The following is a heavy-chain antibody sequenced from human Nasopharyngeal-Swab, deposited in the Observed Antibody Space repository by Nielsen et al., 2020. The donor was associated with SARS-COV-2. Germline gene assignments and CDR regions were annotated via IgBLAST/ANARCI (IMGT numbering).Heavy chain of an antibody. Sequence: GESLKISCAASGFTFSSYWTSWVRQAPGKGLEGVANIKKDGSEKYYVDSVKGRFTISRDNAKNSLYLQMNSLRAEDTAVYYCARDSFSRVGAAGSSHYYYYGMDVWGQGTTVTVSS. V-gene: IGHV3-7*01. D-gene: IGHD6-13*01. CDR1: GFTFSSYW. J-gene: IGHJ6*02. CDR2: IKKDGSEK. CDR3: ARDSFSRVGAAGSSHYYYYGMDV.